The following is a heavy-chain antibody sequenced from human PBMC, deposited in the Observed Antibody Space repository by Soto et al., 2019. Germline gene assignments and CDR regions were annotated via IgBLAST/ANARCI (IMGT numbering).Heavy chain of an antibody. Sequence: ASVKVSCKASGFTFTSSAMQWVRQARGQRLEWIGWIVVGSGNTNYAQKFQERVTITRDMSTSTAYMELSSLRSEDTAVYYCAAALKFWSGPNEFDPWGQGTLVTVSS. J-gene: IGHJ5*02. CDR3: AAALKFWSGPNEFDP. CDR2: IVVGSGNT. V-gene: IGHV1-58*02. CDR1: GFTFTSSA. D-gene: IGHD3-3*01.